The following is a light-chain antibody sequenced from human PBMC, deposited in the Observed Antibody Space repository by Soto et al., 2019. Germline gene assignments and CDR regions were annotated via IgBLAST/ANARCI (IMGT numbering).Light chain of an antibody. CDR3: SSLAGISNMI. J-gene: IGLJ2*01. V-gene: IGLV2-8*01. CDR2: DVS. Sequence: QSALTQPPSASGSPGQSVTLSCTGTSSDFGGYYYVSWYQHHPGEDPKLMISDVSNGPSGVSGRFSGSKSGNTASLTLSGLQTEDEADYYWSSLAGISNMIFGGGTKLTVL. CDR1: SSDFGGYYY.